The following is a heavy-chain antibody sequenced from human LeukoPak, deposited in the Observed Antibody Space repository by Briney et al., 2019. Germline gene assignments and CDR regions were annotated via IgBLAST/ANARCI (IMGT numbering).Heavy chain of an antibody. D-gene: IGHD6-19*01. CDR1: GYAFTSYY. CDR3: ASGSYSSGWYGVDY. J-gene: IGHJ4*02. Sequence: GASVKVSCKASGYAFTSYYMHWLRQAPGQGLEWMGIINPSGGSTSYAQKFPGRVNMNRDTSTSTVYMELSSLRAEDTAVYYCASGSYSSGWYGVDYWGQGTLVTVSS. CDR2: INPSGGST. V-gene: IGHV1-46*03.